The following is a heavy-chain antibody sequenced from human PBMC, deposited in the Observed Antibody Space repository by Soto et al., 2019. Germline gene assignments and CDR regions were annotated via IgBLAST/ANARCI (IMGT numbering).Heavy chain of an antibody. CDR3: ARVQSLAVVY. D-gene: IGHD6-19*01. CDR1: GFTFSSYR. CDR2: IKQDGSDK. V-gene: IGHV3-7*01. J-gene: IGHJ4*02. Sequence: PGGSLRLSCAASGFTFSSYRMSWVRQAPGKGLEWVANIKQDGSDKYYVDSVKGRFTISRDNAKNSLYLQMNSLRAEDTAVYYCARVQSLAVVYWGQGTLVTVSS.